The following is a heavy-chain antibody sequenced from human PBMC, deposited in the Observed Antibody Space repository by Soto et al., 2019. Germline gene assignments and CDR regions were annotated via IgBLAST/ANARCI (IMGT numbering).Heavy chain of an antibody. D-gene: IGHD2-2*01. V-gene: IGHV3-74*01. J-gene: IGHJ2*01. CDR3: ARDSTKYSFDL. CDR1: GFSFRSYW. CDR2: IKTDGSGK. Sequence: EEQLVESGGGLVQPGGSLRLSCVASGFSFRSYWMHWVRQVPGKGLVWVSRIKTDGSGKIYADSVEGRFTISRDNAKDTLYLQRNSLRVEDTALYYCARDSTKYSFDLWGRGTLVTVSS.